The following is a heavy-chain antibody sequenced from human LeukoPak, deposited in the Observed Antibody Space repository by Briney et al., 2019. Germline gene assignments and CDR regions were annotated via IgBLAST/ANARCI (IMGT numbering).Heavy chain of an antibody. CDR1: GITFTSAW. CDR3: TTDGGVTIRPLFDF. V-gene: IGHV3-15*01. D-gene: IGHD2-8*02. CDR2: VKSKNDGGIR. Sequence: GGSLRLSCAASGITFTSAWMGWVRQAPGKGLEWVGRVKSKNDGGIREYAAAARGRFTISTDDSKITSYLQMNNLKMEDTAVYYCTTDGGVTIRPLFDFWGQGTLVTVSS. J-gene: IGHJ4*02.